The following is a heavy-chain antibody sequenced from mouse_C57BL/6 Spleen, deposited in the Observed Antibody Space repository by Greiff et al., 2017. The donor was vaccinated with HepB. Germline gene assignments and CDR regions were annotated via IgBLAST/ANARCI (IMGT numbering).Heavy chain of an antibody. CDR3: ARDYYGRDWYFDV. J-gene: IGHJ1*03. Sequence: QVHVKQPGTELVKPGASVKLSCKASGYTFTSYWMHWVKQRPGQGLEWIGNINPSNGGTNYNEKFKSKATLTVDKSSSTAYMQLSSLTSEDSAVYYCARDYYGRDWYFDVWGTGTTVTVSS. CDR2: INPSNGGT. D-gene: IGHD1-1*01. CDR1: GYTFTSYW. V-gene: IGHV1-53*01.